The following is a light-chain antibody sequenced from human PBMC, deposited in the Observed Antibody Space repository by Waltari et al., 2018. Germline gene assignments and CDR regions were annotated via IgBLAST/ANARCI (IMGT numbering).Light chain of an antibody. Sequence: EIVLTQSPAILSLSPGERTTLPCRASQSVSSYLAWYQQKPGQAPRLLIYDAFNRATGIPARFSGSGSGTDFTLTISSLEPEDFAVYYCQQRSKWPLTFGPGTKVDIK. CDR3: QQRSKWPLT. CDR1: QSVSSY. V-gene: IGKV3-11*01. J-gene: IGKJ3*01. CDR2: DAF.